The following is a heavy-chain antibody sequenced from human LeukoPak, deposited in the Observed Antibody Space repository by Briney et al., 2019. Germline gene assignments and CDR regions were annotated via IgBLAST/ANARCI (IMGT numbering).Heavy chain of an antibody. CDR3: ARLAYDSSGYDAFDI. V-gene: IGHV4-31*02. J-gene: IGHJ3*02. CDR2: IYYSGST. D-gene: IGHD3-22*01. Sequence: PSETLSLTCTVSGGSISSGGYYWSWIRQHPGKGLEWIGYIYYSGSTYYNPSLKSRVSISVDTSKHQFSLKLSSVTAADTAVYYCARLAYDSSGYDAFDIWGQGTMVTVSS. CDR1: GGSISSGGYY.